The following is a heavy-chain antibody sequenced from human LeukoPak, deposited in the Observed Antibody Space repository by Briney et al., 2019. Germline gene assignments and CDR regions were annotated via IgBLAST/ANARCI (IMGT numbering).Heavy chain of an antibody. J-gene: IGHJ4*02. CDR2: IYYSGST. CDR1: GGSISSGGYY. Sequence: SETLSLTCTVSGGSISSGGYYWSWIRQHPGKGLEWIGYIYYSGSTYYNPSLKSRVTISVYTSKNQFSLKLSSVTAADTAVYYCARVVVAATHYFDYWGQGTLVTVSS. D-gene: IGHD2-15*01. CDR3: ARVVVAATHYFDY. V-gene: IGHV4-31*03.